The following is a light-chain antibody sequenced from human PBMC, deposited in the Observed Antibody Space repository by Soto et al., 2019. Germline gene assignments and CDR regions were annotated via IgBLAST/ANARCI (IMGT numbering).Light chain of an antibody. CDR3: QSYDSSLSGSV. CDR2: GNS. CDR1: SSNIGAGYD. J-gene: IGLJ3*02. Sequence: QSALTQPPSVSGAPGQRVTISCNGSSSNIGAGYDVHWYQQLPGTAPKLLIYGNSHRPSGVPDRFSGSKSGTSASLAITGLQAEDEADYYCQSYDSSLSGSVFGGGTKLTVL. V-gene: IGLV1-40*01.